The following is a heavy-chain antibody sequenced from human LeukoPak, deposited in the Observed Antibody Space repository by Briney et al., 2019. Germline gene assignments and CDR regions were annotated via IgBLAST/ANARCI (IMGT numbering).Heavy chain of an antibody. CDR1: GFTFSSYS. Sequence: GGSLRLSCAASGFTFSSYSMNWVRQAPGKGLEWVSSISSSSSYIYYADSVKGRFTISRDNAKNSLYLQMNSLRAEDTAVYYCARDHCSSTSCTGYYFDYWGQGTLVIVSS. V-gene: IGHV3-21*01. D-gene: IGHD2-2*01. CDR2: ISSSSSYI. J-gene: IGHJ4*02. CDR3: ARDHCSSTSCTGYYFDY.